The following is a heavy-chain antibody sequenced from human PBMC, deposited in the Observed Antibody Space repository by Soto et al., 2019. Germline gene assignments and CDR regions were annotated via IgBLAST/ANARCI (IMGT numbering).Heavy chain of an antibody. J-gene: IGHJ4*02. CDR1: GFSFSTYA. Sequence: QVQLVESGGGVVQPGRSLRLSCAASGFSFSTYAMHWVRQAPGKGLEWVEVISYVVTNTYYADTVKGRFSISRDNSKNTLFLQMTSMRPEDTSRYYCARDLRPPIGYSFGYGIDYWFQGTLVTVS. CDR3: ARDLRPPIGYSFGYGIDY. V-gene: IGHV3-30*04. D-gene: IGHD5-18*01. CDR2: ISYVVTNT.